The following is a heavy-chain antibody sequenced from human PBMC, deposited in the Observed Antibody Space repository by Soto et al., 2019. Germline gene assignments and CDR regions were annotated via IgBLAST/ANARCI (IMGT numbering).Heavy chain of an antibody. Sequence: HPGGALRISCAASGFIFSSYWMHWVRQATGKGLAWVSRINSEGSSITYADSVKGRFTISRANTKNTLYLQMNSLRAEDTAVYYCARAGYCSGGNCYGREQYGMDVLGQGTTVTVS. D-gene: IGHD2-15*01. V-gene: IGHV3-74*01. J-gene: IGHJ6*02. CDR1: GFIFSSYW. CDR2: INSEGSSI. CDR3: ARAGYCSGGNCYGREQYGMDV.